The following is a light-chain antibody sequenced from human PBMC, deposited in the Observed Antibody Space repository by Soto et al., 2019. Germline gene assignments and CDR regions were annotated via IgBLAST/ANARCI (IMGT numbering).Light chain of an antibody. Sequence: EIVLTQSPGTLSLSPGERATLSCRASQSVSSSYLAWYQQKPGQAPRLLIYGASGRATGIPDRFSGSGSGTAFTLSISRLEPEDFAVYYCQQYGSSPPVTFGQGTLLEIK. CDR3: QQYGSSPPVT. CDR1: QSVSSSY. CDR2: GAS. V-gene: IGKV3-20*01. J-gene: IGKJ5*01.